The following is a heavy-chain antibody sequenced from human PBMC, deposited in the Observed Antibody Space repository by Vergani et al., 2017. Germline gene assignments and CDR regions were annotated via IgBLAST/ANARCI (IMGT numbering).Heavy chain of an antibody. CDR3: ARNYYGGNSFLR. V-gene: IGHV4-34*01. J-gene: IGHJ4*02. D-gene: IGHD4-23*01. CDR2: INHSGST. Sequence: QVQLQQWGAGLLKPSETLTLTCAVYGGSFSGYYWSWIRQPPGKGLDWIGEINHSGSTNYNPSLKRRVTITVDTSKNQFSLKLSSVTAADTAVYYCARNYYGGNSFLRWGQGTLVTVSS. CDR1: GGSFSGYY.